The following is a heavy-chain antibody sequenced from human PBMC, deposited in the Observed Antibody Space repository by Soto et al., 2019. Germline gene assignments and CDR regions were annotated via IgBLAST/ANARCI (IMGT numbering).Heavy chain of an antibody. CDR3: XXXXXXXXXXXXFDY. J-gene: IGHJ4*02. CDR2: ISYSGAT. V-gene: IGHV4-59*01. Sequence: QVQLQESGPGLVKPSETLSLTCTVSGASISGYHWSWIRQFPGKGLECLGYISYSGATNYNPSLXXXXXXXXXXXXXXXXXXXXXXXXXXXXXXXXXXXXXXXXXXXXFDYWGQGPLVTVSS. CDR1: GASISGYH.